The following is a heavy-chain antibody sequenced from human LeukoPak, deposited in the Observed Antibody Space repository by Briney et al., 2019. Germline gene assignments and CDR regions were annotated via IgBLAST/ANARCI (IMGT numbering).Heavy chain of an antibody. Sequence: ASVKVSCKASGYTFTSYDINWVRQATGQGLEWMGWVNPNSGNTGYAQKFQGRVTMTRNTSISTAYMELSSLRSEDTAVYYCALSLFYYNSSGYYPLDYWGQGTLVTVSS. V-gene: IGHV1-8*01. J-gene: IGHJ4*02. CDR1: GYTFTSYD. CDR3: ALSLFYYNSSGYYPLDY. CDR2: VNPNSGNT. D-gene: IGHD3-22*01.